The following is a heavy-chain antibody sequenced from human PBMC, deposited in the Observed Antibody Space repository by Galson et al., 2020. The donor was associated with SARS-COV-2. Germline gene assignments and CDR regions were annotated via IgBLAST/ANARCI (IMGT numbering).Heavy chain of an antibody. J-gene: IGHJ4*02. CDR3: ARDSWESTPDY. D-gene: IGHD2-15*01. CDR1: GYTFTKYA. V-gene: IGHV7-4-1*04. Sequence: ASVKVSCKASGYTFTKYAMNWVRQAPRQGLEWMGWINTNTGNPTYAQGFTGRFVFSLDTSSTMAYLQINSLKAEDTAVYYCARDSWESTPDYWGQGTLVTVS. CDR2: INTNTGNP.